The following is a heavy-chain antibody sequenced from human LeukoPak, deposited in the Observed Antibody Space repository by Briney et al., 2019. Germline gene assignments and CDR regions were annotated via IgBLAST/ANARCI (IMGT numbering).Heavy chain of an antibody. V-gene: IGHV3-30*18. CDR1: GFTFSSYA. CDR3: AKAVYYYYDSSGFWIFDY. CDR2: ISYDGSNK. J-gene: IGHJ4*02. D-gene: IGHD3-22*01. Sequence: GGSLRLSCAASGFTFSSYAMSWVRQAPGKGLEWVAVISYDGSNKYYADSVKGRFTNSRDNSKNTLYLQMNSLRAEDTAVYYCAKAVYYYYDSSGFWIFDYWGQGTLVTVSS.